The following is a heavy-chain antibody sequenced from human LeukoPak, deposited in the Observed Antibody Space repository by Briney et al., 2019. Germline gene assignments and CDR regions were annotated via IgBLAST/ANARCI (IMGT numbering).Heavy chain of an antibody. CDR2: IIPILGIA. V-gene: IGHV1-69*04. D-gene: IGHD3-22*01. J-gene: IGHJ4*02. CDR3: ARSNITMIVVVATNFDY. Sequence: SVKVSCKASGGTFSSYAISWVRQAPGQGLGWMGRIIPILGIANYAQKFQGRVTITADKSTSTAYMELSSLRSEDTAVYYCARSNITMIVVVATNFDYWGQGTLVTVSS. CDR1: GGTFSSYA.